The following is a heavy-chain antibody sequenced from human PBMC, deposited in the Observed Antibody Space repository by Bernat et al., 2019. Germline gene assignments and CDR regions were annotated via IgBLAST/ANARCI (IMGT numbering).Heavy chain of an antibody. J-gene: IGHJ4*01. V-gene: IGHV1-8*01. Sequence: QVQLVQSGAEVKKPGASVKVSCKASGYTFTSYDFNWVRQATGRGLEWMGWMSPNSGNTGYAQKFQGRVTMTGDTSTSTVYMELSSLESEDTAVYYCARSPPNWGVDYWGQEPWSPSPQ. CDR3: ARSPPNWGVDY. CDR1: GYTFTSYD. D-gene: IGHD7-27*01. CDR2: MSPNSGNT.